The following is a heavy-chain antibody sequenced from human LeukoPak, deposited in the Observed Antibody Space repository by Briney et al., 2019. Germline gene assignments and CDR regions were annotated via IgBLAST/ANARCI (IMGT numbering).Heavy chain of an antibody. CDR3: AEGSMWYGS. CDR1: GSSIRSYY. D-gene: IGHD6-13*01. Sequence: PSETLSLTCTVSGSSIRSYYLSWIRQPRWKGLEGIGYHHHSGSTNYNPSLKSRVTISVDTSKNQFSLKLTSVTAADTAVYYCAEGSMWYGSWGQGTLVTVSS. V-gene: IGHV4-59*01. J-gene: IGHJ5*02. CDR2: HHHSGST.